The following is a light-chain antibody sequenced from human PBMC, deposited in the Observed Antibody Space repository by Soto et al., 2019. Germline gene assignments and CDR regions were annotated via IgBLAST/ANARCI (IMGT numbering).Light chain of an antibody. CDR3: QQGSNWPRT. V-gene: IGKV3-11*01. Sequence: IGFTQSLSTLSLTPGERATLSCRASQSVSSYLAWYQQKPGQAPRLLIYDASKRAAGIPARFSGSGSGTDFTLTISSLEPEDFAVYYCQQGSNWPRTFGQGTRLEIK. CDR2: DAS. J-gene: IGKJ5*01. CDR1: QSVSSY.